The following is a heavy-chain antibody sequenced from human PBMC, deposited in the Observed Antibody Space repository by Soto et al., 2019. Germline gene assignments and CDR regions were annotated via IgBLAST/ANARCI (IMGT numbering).Heavy chain of an antibody. CDR2: IYPGDSHP. V-gene: IGHV5-51*01. D-gene: IGHD4-17*01. CDR1: VEKDSRYR. Sequence: SQKRSGEGCVEKDSRYRRGWERQKKDHGLECIGIIYPGDSHPRYRPSFHGQLTISADKSISTAYLQWSSLKASGTAMYYCARGTTPNYFYYGMDVWGQGTTVTVSS. CDR3: ARGTTPNYFYYGMDV. J-gene: IGHJ6*02.